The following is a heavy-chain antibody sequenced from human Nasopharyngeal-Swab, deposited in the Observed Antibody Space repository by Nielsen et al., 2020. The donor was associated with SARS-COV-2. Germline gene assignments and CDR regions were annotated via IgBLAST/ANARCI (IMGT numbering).Heavy chain of an antibody. CDR1: GGTFSSYA. J-gene: IGHJ4*02. D-gene: IGHD3-22*01. CDR2: IIPIFGTA. V-gene: IGHV1-69*13. CDR3: ARDTTYHDSSGQFDY. Sequence: SVKVSCKASGGTFSSYAISWVRQAPGQGLEWMGGIIPIFGTANYAQKFQGRVTITADESTSTAYMELSSLRSEDTAVYYCARDTTYHDSSGQFDYWGQGTLVTVSS.